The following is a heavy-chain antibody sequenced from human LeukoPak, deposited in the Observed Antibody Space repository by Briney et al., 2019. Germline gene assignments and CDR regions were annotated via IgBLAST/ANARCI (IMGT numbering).Heavy chain of an antibody. V-gene: IGHV3-30*03. J-gene: IGHJ4*02. CDR2: ISYDGSNK. Sequence: GGSLRLSCAASGFTFSSYGMHWVRQAPGKGLEWVAVISYDGSNKYYADSVKGRSTISRDNAKNSLYLQLNSLRAEDTALYYCARGEWSSSPFDYWGQGTLVTVSS. D-gene: IGHD6-6*01. CDR3: ARGEWSSSPFDY. CDR1: GFTFSSYG.